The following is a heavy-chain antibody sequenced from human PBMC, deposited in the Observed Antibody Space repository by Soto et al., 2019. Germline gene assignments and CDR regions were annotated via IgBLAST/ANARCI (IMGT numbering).Heavy chain of an antibody. Sequence: QITLKESGPTLVKPTQTLTLTCTFSGFSLSTSGVGVGWIRQPPGKALEWLALIYWDDDKRYSPSLKSRLTITKDTSKDQVVLTMTNMDPVDTATYYCAHTVLYFDWLCWFDPWGQGTLVTVSS. CDR3: AHTVLYFDWLCWFDP. V-gene: IGHV2-5*02. D-gene: IGHD3-9*01. CDR2: IYWDDDK. CDR1: GFSLSTSGVG. J-gene: IGHJ5*02.